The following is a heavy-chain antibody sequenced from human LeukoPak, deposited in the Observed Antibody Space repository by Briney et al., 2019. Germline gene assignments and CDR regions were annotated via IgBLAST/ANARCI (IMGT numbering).Heavy chain of an antibody. CDR1: GYTFTGYY. CDR3: ARGVHSGRSRHFDY. J-gene: IGHJ4*02. D-gene: IGHD1-26*01. V-gene: IGHV1-2*06. CDR2: INPNGGGT. Sequence: ASVKVSCKASGYTFTGYYMHWVRQAPGQGLEWMGRINPNGGGTNYAQKFQGRVTMTRGTSISTAYMELSRLRSDDTAVYYCARGVHSGRSRHFDYWGQGTLVTVSS.